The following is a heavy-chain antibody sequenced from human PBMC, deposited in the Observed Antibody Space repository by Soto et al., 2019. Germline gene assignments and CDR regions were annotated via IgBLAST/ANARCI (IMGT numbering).Heavy chain of an antibody. CDR1: GYTFTNFG. V-gene: IGHV1-18*01. CDR2: ISAYNGNT. D-gene: IGHD1-1*01. J-gene: IGHJ6*02. CDR3: ARAGTTGSYYYYGMDV. Sequence: ASVKVSCKASGYTFTNFGISWVRQAPGQGLEWMGWISAYNGNTNYAQNFQGRVTMTTDTSTSTAYMELRSLRSDDTAVYYCARAGTTGSYYYYGMDVWGQGTTVTVSS.